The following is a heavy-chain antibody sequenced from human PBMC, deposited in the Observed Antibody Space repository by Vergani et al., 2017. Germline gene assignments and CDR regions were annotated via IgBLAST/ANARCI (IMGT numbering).Heavy chain of an antibody. J-gene: IGHJ6*03. V-gene: IGHV4-34*01. D-gene: IGHD3-3*01. CDR1: GGSFSGYY. CDR3: ARVQELYDFWSGYSGRYYYYMDV. CDR2: INHSGST. Sequence: VQLQQWGAGLLKPSETLSLTCAVYGGSFSGYYWSWIRQPPGKGLEWIGEINHSGSTNYNPSLKSRVTISVDTSKNQFSLKLSSVTAADTAVYYCARVQELYDFWSGYSGRYYYYMDVWGKGTTVTVSS.